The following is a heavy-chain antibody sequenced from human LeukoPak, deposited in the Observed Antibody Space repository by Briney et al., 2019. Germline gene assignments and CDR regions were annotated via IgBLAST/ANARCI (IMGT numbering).Heavy chain of an antibody. D-gene: IGHD4-17*01. Sequence: PSETLSLTCTVSGGSISSYYWSWIRQPAGKGLEWIGRIYTSGSTNYNPSLKSRVTMSVDTSKNQFSLQLRSVTAAGTAVYYCAREDPQTTVPEGMDVWGQGTTVTVSS. CDR3: AREDPQTTVPEGMDV. V-gene: IGHV4-4*07. CDR2: IYTSGST. J-gene: IGHJ6*02. CDR1: GGSISSYY.